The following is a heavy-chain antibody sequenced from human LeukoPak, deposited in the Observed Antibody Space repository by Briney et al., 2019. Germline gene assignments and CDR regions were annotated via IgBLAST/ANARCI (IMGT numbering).Heavy chain of an antibody. CDR2: ISAYNGNT. J-gene: IGHJ4*02. V-gene: IGHV1-18*04. Sequence: ASVKVSCKTSEYTFTAYYLNWVRQAPGQGLEWMGWISAYNGNTNYAQKLQGRVTMTTDTSTSTAYMELRSLRSDDTAVYYCAREGYSSSWNYFDYWGQGALVTVSS. CDR3: AREGYSSSWNYFDY. CDR1: EYTFTAYY. D-gene: IGHD6-13*01.